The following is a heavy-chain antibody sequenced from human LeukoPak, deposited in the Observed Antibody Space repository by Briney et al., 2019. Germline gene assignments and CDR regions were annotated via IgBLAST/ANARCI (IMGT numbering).Heavy chain of an antibody. J-gene: IGHJ1*01. CDR3: ASGRDQLTYFQY. V-gene: IGHV3-23*01. Sequence: PGGSLRLSCAASGFTFSSYAMSWVRQAPGKGLEWVSTITYSGGNTYYADSVKGRFTISRDNSKNTLYLQMKTLRAEDTAVYYCASGRDQLTYFQYWGQGTLATVSS. CDR1: GFTFSSYA. D-gene: IGHD4/OR15-4a*01. CDR2: ITYSGGNT.